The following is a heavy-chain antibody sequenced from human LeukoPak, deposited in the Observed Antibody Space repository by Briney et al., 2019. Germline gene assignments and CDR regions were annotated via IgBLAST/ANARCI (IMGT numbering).Heavy chain of an antibody. D-gene: IGHD3-10*01. CDR2: INPNSGGT. J-gene: IGHJ4*02. V-gene: IGHV1-2*02. Sequence: ASVKVSCKASGYTFTGYYMHWVRQAPGQGLEWMGWINPNSGGTNYAQKFQGRVTMTRDTSISTACMELSRLRSDDTAVYYCATYGSGSYLSHRKFDYWGQGTLVTVSS. CDR3: ATYGSGSYLSHRKFDY. CDR1: GYTFTGYY.